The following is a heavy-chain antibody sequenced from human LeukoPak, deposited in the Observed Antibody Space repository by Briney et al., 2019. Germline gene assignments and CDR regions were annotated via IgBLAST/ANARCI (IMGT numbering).Heavy chain of an antibody. CDR2: INHSGST. Sequence: SETLSLTCAVYGGSFSGYYWSWIRQPPGKGLEWIGEINHSGSTNYNPSLKSRVTISVDTSKNQFSLKLSSVTAADTAVYYCVSQWFGDRHLDYWGQGTLATVSS. CDR3: VSQWFGDRHLDY. D-gene: IGHD3-10*01. V-gene: IGHV4-34*01. J-gene: IGHJ4*02. CDR1: GGSFSGYY.